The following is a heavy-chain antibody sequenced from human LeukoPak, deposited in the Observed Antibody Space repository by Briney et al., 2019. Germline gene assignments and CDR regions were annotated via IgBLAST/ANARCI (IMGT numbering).Heavy chain of an antibody. Sequence: PSETLSLTCTVSGGSISGNYWSWFRQPPGKGLEWIGYIYYSGSTNYNPPLKSRVTMSVDTSKNQFSLKLNSVTAADTAVYYCASHKGFWGQGTLVTVSS. J-gene: IGHJ4*02. CDR3: ASHKGF. CDR2: IYYSGST. CDR1: GGSISGNY. V-gene: IGHV4-59*01.